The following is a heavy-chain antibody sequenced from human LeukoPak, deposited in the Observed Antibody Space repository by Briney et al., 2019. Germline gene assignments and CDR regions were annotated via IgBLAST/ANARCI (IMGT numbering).Heavy chain of an antibody. Sequence: GGSLRLSCTASGFTFNTYTMNWVRQAPGKGPEWSSSIGRSSIDKYYADSVRGRFTISRDNAKNSLYVQMSSLRVEDTAVYYCVGGDSRELWGQGTLVTVSS. CDR2: IGRSSIDK. CDR3: VGGDSREL. D-gene: IGHD3-22*01. J-gene: IGHJ4*02. V-gene: IGHV3-21*01. CDR1: GFTFNTYT.